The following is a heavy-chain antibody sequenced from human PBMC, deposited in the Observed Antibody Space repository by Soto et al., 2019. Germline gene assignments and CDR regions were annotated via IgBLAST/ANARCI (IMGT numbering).Heavy chain of an antibody. D-gene: IGHD5-12*01. V-gene: IGHV4-4*02. CDR3: ARGGYDGYYYYYMDV. CDR2: IYHSGST. CDR1: SGSISSSNW. J-gene: IGHJ6*03. Sequence: SETLSLTCAVSSGSISSSNWWSWVRQPPGKGLEWIGEIYHSGSTNYNPSLKSRVTISVDKSKNQFSLKLSSVTAADTAVYYCARGGYDGYYYYYMDVWGKGTTVTVSS.